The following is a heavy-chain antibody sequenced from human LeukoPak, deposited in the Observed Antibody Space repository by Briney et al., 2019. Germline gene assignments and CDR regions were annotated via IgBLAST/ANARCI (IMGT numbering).Heavy chain of an antibody. CDR1: GGSISSYY. Sequence: ETLSLTCTVSGGSISSYYWSWIRQPPGKGLEWIGYIYYSGTTNYNPSLKSRVTISVDTSKNQFSLKLSSVTAADTAVYYCARAGYDILTGYRNNDYWGQGTLVTVSS. V-gene: IGHV4-59*12. CDR2: IYYSGTT. J-gene: IGHJ4*02. CDR3: ARAGYDILTGYRNNDY. D-gene: IGHD3-9*01.